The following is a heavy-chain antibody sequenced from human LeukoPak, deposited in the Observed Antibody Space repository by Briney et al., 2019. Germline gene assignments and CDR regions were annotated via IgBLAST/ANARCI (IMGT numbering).Heavy chain of an antibody. CDR2: INHSGST. CDR3: ARASKIYSGYGHGHFYYNGMDV. D-gene: IGHD5-12*01. V-gene: IGHV4-34*01. Sequence: SETLSLTCAVYGGSFSGYYWSWLRQPPGKGLEWIGEINHSGSTNYNPSLKSRVTISVDTSKTQCSLKLSSVTAAATAVYYCARASKIYSGYGHGHFYYNGMDVSGQGTTVTVSS. J-gene: IGHJ6*02. CDR1: GGSFSGYY.